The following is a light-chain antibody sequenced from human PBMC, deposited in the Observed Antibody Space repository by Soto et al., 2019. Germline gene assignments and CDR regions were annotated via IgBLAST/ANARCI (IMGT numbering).Light chain of an antibody. V-gene: IGKV4-1*01. CDR1: QNVLYSSNTRHL. CDR2: WAS. Sequence: DIVMTQSPEYLAVSLGERATINCKSSQNVLYSSNTRHLIAWYQQKPGQPPKLLIYWASTRESGVPDRFSGSGSGRDFTLTISSLQAEDVAVYYCQQYYSPPRYTFGQGTRLEIK. J-gene: IGKJ2*01. CDR3: QQYYSPPRYT.